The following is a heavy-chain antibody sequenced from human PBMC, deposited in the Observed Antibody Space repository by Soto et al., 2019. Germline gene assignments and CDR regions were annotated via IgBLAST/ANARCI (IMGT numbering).Heavy chain of an antibody. V-gene: IGHV4-34*01. CDR3: ARRYFDWLLYRPYYYYGMDV. CDR1: GGSFSGYY. Sequence: PSETLSLTCAVYGGSFSGYYWSWIRQPPGKGLEWIGEINHSGSTNYNPSLKSRVTISVDTSKNQFSLKLSSVTAADTAVYYCARRYFDWLLYRPYYYYGMDVWGQGTTVTVSS. CDR2: INHSGST. J-gene: IGHJ6*02. D-gene: IGHD3-9*01.